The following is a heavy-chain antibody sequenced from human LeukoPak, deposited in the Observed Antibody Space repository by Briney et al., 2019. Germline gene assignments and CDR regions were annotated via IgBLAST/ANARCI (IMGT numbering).Heavy chain of an antibody. CDR3: ATSPIEGSIYYYYYGTDV. CDR2: IIPIFGTA. J-gene: IGHJ6*02. CDR1: GGTFSSYA. Sequence: SVKVSCKASGGTFSSYAISWVRQAPGQGLEWMGGIIPIFGTANYAQKFQGRVTITADESTSTAYMELSSLRSEDTAVYYCATSPIEGSIYYYYYGTDVWGQGTTVTVSS. D-gene: IGHD3-10*01. V-gene: IGHV1-69*01.